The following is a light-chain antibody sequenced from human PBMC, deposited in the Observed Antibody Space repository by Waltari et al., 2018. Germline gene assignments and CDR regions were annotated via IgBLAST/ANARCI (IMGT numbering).Light chain of an antibody. J-gene: IGKJ1*01. CDR1: QSVLYRSNNKNY. V-gene: IGKV4-1*01. CDR3: QQYYSTPWT. Sequence: DIVMTQSPDSLAVSLGERATINCKSSQSVLYRSNNKNYLAWYQQKPGQPPKLLIYWASTRESGFPDRFSGSGSGTDFTLTISSLQAEDVAVYYCQQYYSTPWTFGQGTKVEIK. CDR2: WAS.